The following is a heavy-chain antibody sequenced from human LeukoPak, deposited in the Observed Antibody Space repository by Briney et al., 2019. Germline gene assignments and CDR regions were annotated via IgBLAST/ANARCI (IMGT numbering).Heavy chain of an antibody. D-gene: IGHD3-3*01. CDR2: IYYSGST. CDR3: ARDHRDDFWSGYYRICWFDP. J-gene: IGHJ5*02. Sequence: NPSETLSLTCTVSGGSISSSSYYWGWIRQPPGKGLEWIGSIYYSGSTYYNPSLKSRVTISVDTSKNQFSLKLSSVTAADTAVYYCARDHRDDFWSGYYRICWFDPWGQGTLVTVSS. CDR1: GGSISSSSYY. V-gene: IGHV4-39*07.